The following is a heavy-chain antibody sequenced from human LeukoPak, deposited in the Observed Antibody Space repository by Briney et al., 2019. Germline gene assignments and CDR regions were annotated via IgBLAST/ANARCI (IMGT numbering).Heavy chain of an antibody. Sequence: ASVKVSCKASGGTFSSYAISWVRQAPGQGLEWMGRIIPIFGTANYAQKFQGRVTITTDESTSTAYMELSSLRSEGTAVYYCAKEHVDTAMVTLLDYWGQGTLVTVSS. D-gene: IGHD5-18*01. V-gene: IGHV1-69*05. CDR1: GGTFSSYA. CDR2: IIPIFGTA. CDR3: AKEHVDTAMVTLLDY. J-gene: IGHJ4*02.